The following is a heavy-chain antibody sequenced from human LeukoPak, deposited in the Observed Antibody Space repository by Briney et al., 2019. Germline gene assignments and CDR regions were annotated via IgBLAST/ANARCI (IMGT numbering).Heavy chain of an antibody. Sequence: PGGSLRLSCAASGFTFSSYAMHWVRQAPGKGLDWVTVISFDGNVKVYADSVKGRFTISRDNSENMLYLQMNSLRPEDTAVYYRARDIVAGTPDYFDHWSPGTLVTVSS. CDR1: GFTFSSYA. CDR3: ARDIVAGTPDYFDH. CDR2: ISFDGNVK. J-gene: IGHJ4*02. V-gene: IGHV3-30-3*01. D-gene: IGHD1/OR15-1a*01.